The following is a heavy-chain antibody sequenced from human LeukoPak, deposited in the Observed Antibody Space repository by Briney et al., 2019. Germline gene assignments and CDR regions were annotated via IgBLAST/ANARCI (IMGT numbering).Heavy chain of an antibody. CDR1: GFIFSNYV. Sequence: GKSLRLSCTASGFIFSNYVMHWVRQAPGKGLEWVALSLYDGTKESYADSVKGRFTISRDSSRNTVYLQMDSLRAEDTAVYYCAREIFWSGYYSNLHFDYWGQGTLVTVSS. D-gene: IGHD3-3*01. J-gene: IGHJ4*02. CDR2: SLYDGTKE. V-gene: IGHV3-30*03. CDR3: AREIFWSGYYSNLHFDY.